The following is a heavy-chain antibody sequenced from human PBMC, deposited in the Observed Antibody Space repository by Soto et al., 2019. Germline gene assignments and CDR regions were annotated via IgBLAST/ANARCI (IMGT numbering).Heavy chain of an antibody. V-gene: IGHV1-18*04. CDR2: ISAYNGNT. Sequence: GSSVKVSCKASGYTFTSYGISWVRQAPGQGLEWMGWISAYNGNTNYAQKLQGRVTMTTDTSTSTAYMELRSLRSDDTAVYYCARLFNYDFWSGYYADYYYYYGMDVWGQGTTVTVSS. CDR1: GYTFTSYG. CDR3: ARLFNYDFWSGYYADYYYYYGMDV. J-gene: IGHJ6*02. D-gene: IGHD3-3*01.